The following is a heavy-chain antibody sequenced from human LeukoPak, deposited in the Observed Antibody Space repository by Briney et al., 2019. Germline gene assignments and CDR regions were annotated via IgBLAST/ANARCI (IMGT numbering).Heavy chain of an antibody. CDR2: IGGSGGTT. D-gene: IGHD6-19*01. CDR3: AKSNRAVAGLFDY. J-gene: IGHJ4*02. Sequence: RGSLRLSCAASAFTSSVYAMSWVRPAPGKGGEWGLVIGGSGGTTYDEASVKGRFTISRYNSNNTLYLKMNSLRAEDTAVYYCAKSNRAVAGLFDYWGQGTLVTVSS. V-gene: IGHV3-23*01. CDR1: AFTSSVYA.